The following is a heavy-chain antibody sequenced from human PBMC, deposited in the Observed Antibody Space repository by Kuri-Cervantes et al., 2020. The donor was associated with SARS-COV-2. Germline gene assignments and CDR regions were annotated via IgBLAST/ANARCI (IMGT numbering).Heavy chain of an antibody. Sequence: GGSLRLSCAASGFTFSSYAMSWVRQAPGKGLEWVSAISGSGGSTYYADSVKGRFTISRDNSKNTLYLQMNSLRAEDTAVYYCAKVPELSGSYYYPFDYWGQGTLVTVSS. CDR1: GFTFSSYA. D-gene: IGHD1-26*01. J-gene: IGHJ4*02. CDR3: AKVPELSGSYYYPFDY. CDR2: ISGSGGST. V-gene: IGHV3-23*01.